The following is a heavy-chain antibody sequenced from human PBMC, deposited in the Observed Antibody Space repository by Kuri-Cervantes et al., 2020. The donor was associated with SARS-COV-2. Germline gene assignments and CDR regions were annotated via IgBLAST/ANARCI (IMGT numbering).Heavy chain of an antibody. CDR2: ISAYNGNT. Sequence: ASVKVSCKASVYTFTSYGISWVRQAPGQGLEWMGWISAYNGNTNYAQKLQGRVTMTTDTSTSTAYMELRSLRSDDTAVYYCARGPGSYHIWYYFDYWGQGTLVTVSS. CDR3: ARGPGSYHIWYYFDY. V-gene: IGHV1-18*01. J-gene: IGHJ4*02. D-gene: IGHD1-26*01. CDR1: VYTFTSYG.